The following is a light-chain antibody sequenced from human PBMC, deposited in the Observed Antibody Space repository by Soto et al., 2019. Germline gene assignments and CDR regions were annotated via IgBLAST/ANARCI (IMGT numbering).Light chain of an antibody. J-gene: IGLJ2*01. CDR3: NSYTSSSTLV. Sequence: QSALTQPASVSGSPGQSITISCTGTSSDVGGYNFVSWYQQHPGKAPKLMLYNVYDRPSGICHRFSGSRSGNTASLTISGLQAEDEAHYYCNSYTSSSTLVFGGGTKVTVL. CDR2: NVY. V-gene: IGLV2-14*03. CDR1: SSDVGGYNF.